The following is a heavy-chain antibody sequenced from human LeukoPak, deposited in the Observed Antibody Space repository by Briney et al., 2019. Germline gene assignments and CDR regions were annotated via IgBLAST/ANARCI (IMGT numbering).Heavy chain of an antibody. V-gene: IGHV3-21*01. CDR2: ISSSSSYI. Sequence: ETLSLTCTVSGGSINTGDYYSSWVRQAPGKGLEWVSSISSSSSYIYYADSVKGRFTISRDNAKNSLYLQMNSLRAEDTAVYYCARGTQCSGGSCYSGGYWGQGTLVTVSS. J-gene: IGHJ4*02. D-gene: IGHD2-15*01. CDR3: ARGTQCSGGSCYSGGY. CDR1: GGSINTGDYY.